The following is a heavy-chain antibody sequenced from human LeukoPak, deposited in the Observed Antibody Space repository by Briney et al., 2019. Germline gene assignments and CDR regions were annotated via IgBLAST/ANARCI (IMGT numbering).Heavy chain of an antibody. CDR2: VYYTGST. CDR3: ARQLGDGYNLAYWFHP. V-gene: IGHV4-39*01. Sequence: PSETLSLTCTVSGGSISSSSYYWGWIRQSPGKGLEWIGSVYYTGSTQDNPSLKGRVTISEDTSKNQFSLKLTSVTAEDTAVYYCARQLGDGYNLAYWFHPWGQGTLVTVSS. D-gene: IGHD5-24*01. CDR1: GGSISSSSYY. J-gene: IGHJ5*02.